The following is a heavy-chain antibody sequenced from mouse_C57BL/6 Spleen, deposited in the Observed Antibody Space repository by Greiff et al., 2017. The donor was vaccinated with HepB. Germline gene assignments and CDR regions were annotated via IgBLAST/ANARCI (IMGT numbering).Heavy chain of an antibody. CDR2: ISGGGGNT. Sequence: DVKLVESGGGLVKPGGSLKLSCAASGFTFSSYTMSWVRQTPEKRLEWVATISGGGGNTYYPDSVKGRFTISRDNAKNTLYLQMSSLRSEDTALYYCARPSKDAMDYWGQGTSVTVSS. CDR3: ARPSKDAMDY. CDR1: GFTFSSYT. D-gene: IGHD1-3*01. V-gene: IGHV5-9*01. J-gene: IGHJ4*01.